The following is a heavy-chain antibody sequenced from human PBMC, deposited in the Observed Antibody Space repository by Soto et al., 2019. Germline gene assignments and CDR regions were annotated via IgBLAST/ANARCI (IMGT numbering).Heavy chain of an antibody. Sequence: QLQLQESGPGLVKPSETLSLTCTVSGGSISSSSFHWGWIRQPPGKGLEWIGSIYYSGSTYYSPSPKSRVTISVATSKNQFSLKLSSVTAADTAVYYCARRARAAGTDWWFDPWGQGTLVTVSS. CDR1: GGSISSSSFH. CDR2: IYYSGST. D-gene: IGHD6-13*01. V-gene: IGHV4-39*01. J-gene: IGHJ5*02. CDR3: ARRARAAGTDWWFDP.